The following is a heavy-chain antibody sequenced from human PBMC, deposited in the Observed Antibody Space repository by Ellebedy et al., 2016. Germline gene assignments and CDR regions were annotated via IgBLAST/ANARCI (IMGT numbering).Heavy chain of an antibody. CDR2: ISDLNYI. CDR1: GFIFSTSI. J-gene: IGHJ4*02. CDR3: ARRPIGENYFDY. D-gene: IGHD3-10*01. Sequence: GESLKISXAASGFIFSTSIMNWVRQAPGKGLEWVSSISDLNYIYYADSVKGRFTMSRDSAKDSLHLQMNSLRAEDTAVYYCARRPIGENYFDYWGQGTLVTVSS. V-gene: IGHV3-21*01.